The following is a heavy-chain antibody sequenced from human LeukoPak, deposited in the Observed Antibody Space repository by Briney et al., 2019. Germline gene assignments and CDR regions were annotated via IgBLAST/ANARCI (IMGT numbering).Heavy chain of an antibody. V-gene: IGHV3-23*01. Sequence: PGGSLRLSCAASGFTFSSYAMSWVRQDPGRGLEWVSAISGSGSRYYADSVKGRFTISRDNSKNTLYLQMNSLKAEDTAVYYCAKGLQWELPFDYWGQGTLVTVSS. J-gene: IGHJ4*02. CDR3: AKGLQWELPFDY. CDR1: GFTFSSYA. CDR2: ISGSGSR. D-gene: IGHD1-26*01.